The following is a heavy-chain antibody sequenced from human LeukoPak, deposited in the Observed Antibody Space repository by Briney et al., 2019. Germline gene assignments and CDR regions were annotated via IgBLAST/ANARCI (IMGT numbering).Heavy chain of an antibody. Sequence: PGGSLRLSCAASRFNFSGYWMTWVRQAPGKGLEWVANIKQDGSEKYYVDSLKGRFTISRDNSKNTLYLQMNSLRAEDTAVYYCAKGAHYYGSGSRYYYYYMDVWGKGTTVTVSS. D-gene: IGHD3-10*01. CDR3: AKGAHYYGSGSRYYYYYMDV. V-gene: IGHV3-7*01. CDR2: IKQDGSEK. J-gene: IGHJ6*03. CDR1: RFNFSGYW.